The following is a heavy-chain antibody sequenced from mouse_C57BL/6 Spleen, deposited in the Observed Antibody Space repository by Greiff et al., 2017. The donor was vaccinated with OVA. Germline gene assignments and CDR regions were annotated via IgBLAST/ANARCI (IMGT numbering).Heavy chain of an antibody. V-gene: IGHV5-17*01. J-gene: IGHJ1*03. CDR2: ISSGSSTI. D-gene: IGHD1-1*01. CDR3: ARRYDGSIYDWCFDD. CDR1: GFTFSDYG. Sequence: EVMLVESGGGLVKPGGSLKLSCAASGFTFSDYGMHWVRQAPEKGLEWVAYISSGSSTIYYAATVKGRFTISRDNAKNTLFLQRTSLRSEDTAMYYCARRYDGSIYDWCFDDWGTGTTVTVSS.